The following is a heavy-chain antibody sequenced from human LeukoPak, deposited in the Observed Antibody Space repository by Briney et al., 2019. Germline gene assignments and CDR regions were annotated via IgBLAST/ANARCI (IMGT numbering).Heavy chain of an antibody. CDR2: ISSNGDST. CDR1: GFTFSSYA. V-gene: IGHV3-64*01. CDR3: ATGIAVAAFDY. D-gene: IGHD6-19*01. Sequence: GGSLRLSCAASGFTFSSYAMHWGRQAPGKGLEYVAGISSNGDSTDYANSVKGRFTISRDNSKNTLYLQMGSLRSEDMAVFYCATGIAVAAFDYWGQGTLVTVSS. J-gene: IGHJ4*02.